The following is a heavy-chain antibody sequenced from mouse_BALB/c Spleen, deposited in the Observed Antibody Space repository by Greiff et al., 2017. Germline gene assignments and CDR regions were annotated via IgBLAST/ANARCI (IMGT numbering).Heavy chain of an antibody. CDR2: IYPGDGDT. D-gene: IGHD4-1*01. Sequence: VQLQQSGAELARPGASVKMSCKASGYTFTSYWMQWVKQRPGQGLEWIGAIYPGDGDTRYTQKFKGKATLTADKSSSTAYMQLSSLASEDSAVYYCARNWDGFDYWGQGTTLTVSS. V-gene: IGHV1-87*01. CDR3: ARNWDGFDY. J-gene: IGHJ2*01. CDR1: GYTFTSYW.